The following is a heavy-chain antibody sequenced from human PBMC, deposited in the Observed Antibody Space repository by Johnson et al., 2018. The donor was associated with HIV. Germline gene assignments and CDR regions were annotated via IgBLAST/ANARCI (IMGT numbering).Heavy chain of an antibody. V-gene: IGHV3-13*01. CDR1: GFTFSFYA. J-gene: IGHJ3*02. CDR2: IGAAGET. Sequence: VQLVESGGGVAQPGRSLRLSCAASGFTFSFYAMHWVRQSTGKGLEWVSGIGAAGETHYPDPVKGRFTVSRDNANHSLYLHMNNLRVGDTAVDYCARAYGRGLGYSNSWRDAFDIWGQGTMVTVSS. CDR3: ARAYGRGLGYSNSWRDAFDI. D-gene: IGHD6-13*01.